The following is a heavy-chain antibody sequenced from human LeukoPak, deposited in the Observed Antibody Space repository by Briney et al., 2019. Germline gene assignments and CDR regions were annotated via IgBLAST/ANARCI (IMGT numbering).Heavy chain of an antibody. CDR3: ARARDIVVVPAAIFSGDIDY. CDR2: IWNEEGNK. D-gene: IGHD2-2*01. Sequence: GGSLRLSCEASGFTFRDYWMTWVRQAPGRGREWGAVIWNEEGNKYYADSVKGRFTISRDNSKNTLYLQMNSLRAEDTAVYYCARARDIVVVPAAIFSGDIDYWGQGTLVTVSS. V-gene: IGHV3-33*08. J-gene: IGHJ4*02. CDR1: GFTFRDYW.